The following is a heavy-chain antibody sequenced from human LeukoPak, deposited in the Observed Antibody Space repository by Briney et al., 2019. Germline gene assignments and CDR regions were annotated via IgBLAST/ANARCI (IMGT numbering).Heavy chain of an antibody. J-gene: IGHJ4*02. Sequence: SETLSLTCSASGDSIATYYLNWIRQPPGKGLEWIAYITYSGSPYYNPSPKRRVTTSASTSTKNSSLMLITSTAADDTAYYYAGRKGCSGGSCYGDTFDCWGRGTLVSVSS. V-gene: IGHV4-59*08. CDR2: ITYSGSP. CDR1: GDSIATYY. CDR3: AGRKGCSGGSCYGDTFDC. D-gene: IGHD2-15*01.